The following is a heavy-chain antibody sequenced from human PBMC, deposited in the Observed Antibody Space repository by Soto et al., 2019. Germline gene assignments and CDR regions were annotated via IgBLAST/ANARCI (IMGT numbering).Heavy chain of an antibody. CDR1: GASINSGDYY. D-gene: IGHD2-15*01. CDR3: ARVRFYCSGGSCQKGNWFDP. Sequence: SETLSLTCTVSGASINSGDYYWSWIRQPPGKSLEWIGYIYYSGNTYNNPSLKSRISMSVDRSKDQFFLKLRSVTAADTAVYYCARVRFYCSGGSCQKGNWFDPWGQGTLVTSP. CDR2: IYYSGNT. J-gene: IGHJ5*02. V-gene: IGHV4-30-4*01.